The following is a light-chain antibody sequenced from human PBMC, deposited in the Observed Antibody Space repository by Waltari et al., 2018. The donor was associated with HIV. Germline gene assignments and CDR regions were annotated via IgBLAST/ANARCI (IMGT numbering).Light chain of an antibody. CDR2: GAS. Sequence: EIVMTQSPATLSVSPGERATLSCRASQSVRSNLAWYQQKPSQAPRLLIYGASTRTTGIPARFSGSGSVTEFTLTISSLQSEDFAVYYCQQYSNWPRTFGQGTKVEIK. CDR3: QQYSNWPRT. J-gene: IGKJ1*01. CDR1: QSVRSN. V-gene: IGKV3-15*01.